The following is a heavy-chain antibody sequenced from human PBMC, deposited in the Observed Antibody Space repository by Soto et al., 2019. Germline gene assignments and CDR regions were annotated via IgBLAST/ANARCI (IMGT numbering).Heavy chain of an antibody. D-gene: IGHD3-10*01. V-gene: IGHV3-33*01. CDR3: ARGFSGKSKTYYYYGMDV. J-gene: IGHJ6*02. CDR1: GFTFSSYG. CDR2: IWYDGSNK. Sequence: GGSLRLCCAASGFTFSSYGMHWVRQAPGKGLEWVAVIWYDGSNKYYADSVKGRFTISRDNSKNTLYLQMNSLRAEDTAVYYCARGFSGKSKTYYYYGMDVWGQGTTVTVSS.